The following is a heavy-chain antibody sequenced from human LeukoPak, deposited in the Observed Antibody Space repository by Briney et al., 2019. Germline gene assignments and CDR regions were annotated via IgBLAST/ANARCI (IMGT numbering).Heavy chain of an antibody. CDR3: ASSKLGYCTNGVCYPFDY. CDR1: GFTVSINY. D-gene: IGHD2-8*01. CDR2: IYSGGST. Sequence: PGRSLRLSCAASGFTVSINYMSWVRQVPGKGLEWDSVIYSGGSTYDADSVKGRFNISRDNSKNTLYLQMNSLRAEDTAVYYCASSKLGYCTNGVCYPFDYWGQGTLVTVSS. V-gene: IGHV3-66*02. J-gene: IGHJ4*02.